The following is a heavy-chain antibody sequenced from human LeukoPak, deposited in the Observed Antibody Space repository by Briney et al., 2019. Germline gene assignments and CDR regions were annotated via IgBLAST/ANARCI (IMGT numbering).Heavy chain of an antibody. Sequence: GGSLTLSCAASGFTFSSYWMSWVRQAPGKGLAWVANIKQDGSEKYYVDSVKGRFTISRDNAKNSLYLQMNSLRAEDTAVYYCARECSGGSCYVDYWGQGTLVTVSS. J-gene: IGHJ4*02. V-gene: IGHV3-7*01. CDR1: GFTFSSYW. CDR2: IKQDGSEK. CDR3: ARECSGGSCYVDY. D-gene: IGHD2-15*01.